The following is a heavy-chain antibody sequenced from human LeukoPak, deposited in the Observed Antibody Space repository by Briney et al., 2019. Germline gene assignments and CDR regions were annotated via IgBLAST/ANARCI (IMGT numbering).Heavy chain of an antibody. V-gene: IGHV1-69*05. CDR2: IIPIFGTA. CDR1: ARTFSSYA. J-gene: IGHJ4*02. Sequence: ASVKVSCKAYARTFSSYAISWVRQAPGQGREWMGGIIPIFGTANYAQKFQGRPTITTDESTHQTYMELSSLRSGDTAVYHCARSLIGSGSYLGYWRQGHLVTVSS. D-gene: IGHD3-10*02. CDR3: ARSLIGSGSYLGY.